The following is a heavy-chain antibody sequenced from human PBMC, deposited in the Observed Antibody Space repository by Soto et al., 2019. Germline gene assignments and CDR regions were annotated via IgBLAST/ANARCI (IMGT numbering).Heavy chain of an antibody. V-gene: IGHV1-2*04. J-gene: IGHJ4*02. Sequence: QVQLVQSGAEVKKPGASVKVSCKASGYTFTGYYMHWVRQAPGQGLEWMGWINPNSGGTNYAQKFQGWVTMTRDTSISTAYMELSRLRSDDPAVYYCARGGHYDYVWGSYRPSDFDYWGQGTLVTVSS. CDR2: INPNSGGT. D-gene: IGHD3-16*02. CDR1: GYTFTGYY. CDR3: ARGGHYDYVWGSYRPSDFDY.